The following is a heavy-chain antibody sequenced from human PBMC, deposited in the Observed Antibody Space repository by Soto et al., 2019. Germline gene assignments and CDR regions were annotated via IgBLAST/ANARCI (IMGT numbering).Heavy chain of an antibody. Sequence: QVQLVESGGGVVQPGRSLRLSCAASGFTFSSYAMHWVRQAPGKGLEWVAVISYDGSNKYYADSVKGRFTISRDNSKNTRYLQMNSLRAEDTAVYYCARDHGGSYWRGYYYYGMDVWGQGTTVTVSS. CDR3: ARDHGGSYWRGYYYYGMDV. CDR2: ISYDGSNK. D-gene: IGHD1-26*01. V-gene: IGHV3-30-3*01. CDR1: GFTFSSYA. J-gene: IGHJ6*02.